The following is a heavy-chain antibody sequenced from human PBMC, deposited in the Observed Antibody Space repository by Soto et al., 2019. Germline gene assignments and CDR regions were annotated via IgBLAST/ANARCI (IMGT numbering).Heavy chain of an antibody. Sequence: GASVKVSCKASGYTFTSYYMHWVRQAPGQGLEWMGGIIPICGTANYAQKFQGRGTITADESTSTAYMELSSLRSEDTAVYYCARMDSGYPFDYWGQGTLVTVSS. D-gene: IGHD5-12*01. J-gene: IGHJ4*02. CDR2: IIPICGTA. CDR1: GYTFTSYY. CDR3: ARMDSGYPFDY. V-gene: IGHV1-69*13.